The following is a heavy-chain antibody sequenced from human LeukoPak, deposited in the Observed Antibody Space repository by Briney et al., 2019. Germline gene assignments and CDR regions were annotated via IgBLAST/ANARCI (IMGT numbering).Heavy chain of an antibody. CDR1: GFTFSGST. D-gene: IGHD1-26*01. CDR2: TRSKANNYAT. Sequence: GSLRLSCAASGFTFSGSTMHWVRQASGKGLEWVGRTRSKANNYATAYATSVKGRFTLSRGDSKNTAYLQMNSLKTEDTAVYYCIRGAASGSYYGFDVWGQGATVTVSS. J-gene: IGHJ6*02. V-gene: IGHV3-73*01. CDR3: IRGAASGSYYGFDV.